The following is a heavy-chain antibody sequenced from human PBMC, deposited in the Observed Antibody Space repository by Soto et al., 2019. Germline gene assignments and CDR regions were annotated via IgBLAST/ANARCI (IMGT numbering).Heavy chain of an antibody. D-gene: IGHD3-9*01. CDR1: GGSFSGYY. J-gene: IGHJ4*02. CDR2: INHSGST. Sequence: HSETLSLTCAVYGGSFSGYYWSWIRQPPGKGLEWIGEINHSGSTNYNPSLKSRVTISVDTSKNQFSLKLSSVTAADTAVYYCARAKYYDILTGYHAPFDYWGQGTLVTVSS. CDR3: ARAKYYDILTGYHAPFDY. V-gene: IGHV4-34*01.